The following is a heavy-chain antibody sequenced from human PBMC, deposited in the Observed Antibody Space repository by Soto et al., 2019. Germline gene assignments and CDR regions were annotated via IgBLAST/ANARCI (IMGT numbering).Heavy chain of an antibody. CDR1: GASISSYY. CDR3: AGRAVAVDALREDNWFDP. J-gene: IGHJ5*02. Sequence: QVQLQESGPGLVKPSETLSLTCTVSGASISSYYWNWIRQSPGKGLEWIGHLYYNGNTKYNPFLEGRLTISVDTSMNQFSLELNSVTVADTAVYFCAGRAVAVDALREDNWFDPWGQGTLVTVSS. V-gene: IGHV4-59*01. D-gene: IGHD2-8*02. CDR2: LYYNGNT.